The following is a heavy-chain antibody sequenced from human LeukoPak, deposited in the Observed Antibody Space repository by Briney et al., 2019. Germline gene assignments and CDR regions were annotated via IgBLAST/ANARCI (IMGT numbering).Heavy chain of an antibody. Sequence: ASVKASCKASGYTFTGYYMHWVRQAPGQGLEWMGWINPNSGGTNYAQKFQGRVTMTRDTSISTAYMELSRLRSDDTAVYYCARGEIGDIVVVPADYWGQGTLVTVSS. V-gene: IGHV1-2*02. CDR3: ARGEIGDIVVVPADY. CDR2: INPNSGGT. J-gene: IGHJ4*02. D-gene: IGHD2-2*01. CDR1: GYTFTGYY.